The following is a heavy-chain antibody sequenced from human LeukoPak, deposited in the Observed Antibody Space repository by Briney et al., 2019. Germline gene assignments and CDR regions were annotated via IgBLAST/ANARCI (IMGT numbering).Heavy chain of an antibody. CDR2: IKQDGSEK. Sequence: PGGSLRLSCAASGFTFSSYWMSWVRQAPGKGLEWVANIKQDGSEKYYVDSVKGRFTISRDNAKNSLYLQMNSLRAEDTAVYYCARDLLVRAYCGGDCYGLDYWGQGTLVTVSS. CDR3: ARDLLVRAYCGGDCYGLDY. D-gene: IGHD2-21*02. CDR1: GFTFSSYW. J-gene: IGHJ4*02. V-gene: IGHV3-7*01.